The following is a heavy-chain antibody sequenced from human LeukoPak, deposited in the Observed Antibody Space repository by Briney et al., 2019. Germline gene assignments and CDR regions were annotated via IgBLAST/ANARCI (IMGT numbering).Heavy chain of an antibody. CDR1: GYTFTDYY. CDR2: INPDSGDT. CDR3: ARTHSSGWVFDY. V-gene: IGHV1-2*02. J-gene: IGHJ4*02. Sequence: ASVKVSCKASGYTFTDYYMHWMRQAPGQGLEWMGWINPDSGDTYYAQNFQGSLTMTRDTSITTVYMELTRLRSDDTAVYYCARTHSSGWVFDYWGQGTLVTVSS. D-gene: IGHD6-19*01.